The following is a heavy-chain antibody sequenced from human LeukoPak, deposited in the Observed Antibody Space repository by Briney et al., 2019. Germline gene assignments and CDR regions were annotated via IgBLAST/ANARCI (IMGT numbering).Heavy chain of an antibody. CDR3: ATDQGIY. Sequence: PGRSLRLSCAASGFTFSSYGMHWVRQAPGKGLEWVAVIWYDGSDKYYADSVKGRFTISRDDSKNTLYLQMNSLRAEDTAVYYCATDQGIYWGQGILVSVPS. CDR2: IWYDGSDK. CDR1: GFTFSSYG. J-gene: IGHJ4*02. V-gene: IGHV3-33*01.